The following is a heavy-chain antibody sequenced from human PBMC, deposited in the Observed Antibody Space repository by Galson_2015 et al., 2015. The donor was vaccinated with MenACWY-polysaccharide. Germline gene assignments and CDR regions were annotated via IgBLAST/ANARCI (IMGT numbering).Heavy chain of an antibody. CDR2: INHSGST. Sequence: SETLSLTCAVYGGSFSGYYWSWIRQPPGEGLEWIGEINHSGSTNYNPSLKSRVTISVDTSKNQFSLKLSSVTAADTAVYYCARTTWVGGSYRRVDAFDIWGQGTMVTVSS. J-gene: IGHJ3*02. CDR1: GGSFSGYY. CDR3: ARTTWVGGSYRRVDAFDI. D-gene: IGHD1-26*01. V-gene: IGHV4-34*01.